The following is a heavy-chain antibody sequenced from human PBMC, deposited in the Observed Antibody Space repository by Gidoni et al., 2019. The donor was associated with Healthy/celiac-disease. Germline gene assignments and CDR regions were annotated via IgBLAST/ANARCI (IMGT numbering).Heavy chain of an antibody. J-gene: IGHJ4*02. V-gene: IGHV4-59*01. Sequence: QVQLQESGPGLVKPSETLSLTCTVSGGSISSYYWSWIRQPPGKGLEWIGYIYYSGSTNYNPSLKSRVTISVDTSKNQFSLKLSSVTAADTAVYYCASGGYYYDSSGYYSAYYFDYWGQGTLVTVSS. CDR3: ASGGYYYDSSGYYSAYYFDY. CDR2: IYYSGST. D-gene: IGHD3-22*01. CDR1: GGSISSYY.